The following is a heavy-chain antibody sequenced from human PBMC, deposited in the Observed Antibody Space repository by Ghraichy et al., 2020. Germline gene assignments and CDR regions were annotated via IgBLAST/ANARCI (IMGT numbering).Heavy chain of an antibody. CDR1: GFTVSSNY. CDR2: IYSGGST. J-gene: IGHJ4*02. D-gene: IGHD6-19*01. CDR3: ASVTMAVAGFDY. V-gene: IGHV3-53*01. Sequence: GSLRLSCAASGFTVSSNYMTWVHQAPGKGLEWVSVIYSGGSTYYADSVKGRFTISRDNSKNTLYLQMNSLRAEDTAVYYCASVTMAVAGFDYWGQGTLVTVSS.